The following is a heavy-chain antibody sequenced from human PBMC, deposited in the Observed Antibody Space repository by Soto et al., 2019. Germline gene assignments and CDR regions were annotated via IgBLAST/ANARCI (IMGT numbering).Heavy chain of an antibody. CDR2: IVVGSGNT. CDR1: GFTFTSSA. J-gene: IGHJ3*02. Sequence: SVKVSCKASGFTFTSSAVQWVRQARGQRLEWIGWIVVGSGNTNYAQKFQERVTITRDMSTSTAYMELSSLRSEDTAVYYCAAPSYYDFWSGYGNAFDIWGQGTMVTVSS. V-gene: IGHV1-58*01. D-gene: IGHD3-3*01. CDR3: AAPSYYDFWSGYGNAFDI.